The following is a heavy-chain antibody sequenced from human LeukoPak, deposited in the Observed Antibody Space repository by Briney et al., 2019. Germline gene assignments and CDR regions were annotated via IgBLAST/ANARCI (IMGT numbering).Heavy chain of an antibody. V-gene: IGHV4-4*07. J-gene: IGHJ6*02. Sequence: PSETLSLTCTVSGGSISSYYWSWIRQPAGKGLEWIGRIYTSGSTNYNPSLKSRVTMSVDTSKNQFSLKLSSVTAADTAVYYCARDGLTYCSSTSCYDGAYYGMDVWGQGTTVTVSS. D-gene: IGHD2-2*01. CDR1: GGSISSYY. CDR3: ARDGLTYCSSTSCYDGAYYGMDV. CDR2: IYTSGST.